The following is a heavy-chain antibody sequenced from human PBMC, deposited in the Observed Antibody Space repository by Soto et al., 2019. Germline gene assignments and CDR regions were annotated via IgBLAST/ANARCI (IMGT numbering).Heavy chain of an antibody. D-gene: IGHD3-16*01. V-gene: IGHV4-61*01. J-gene: IGHJ4*02. Sequence: QVQLQESGPGLVKPSETLSLTCSVSDGSVNTGNYYWCWIRQPPGKGLEWIGHIYYIGTTNYNPSLKSRVTISVDTSKNQFSLKVTSVTAADTAVYFCAREEKQLSRYGGDFDYWGQGILVTVSS. CDR1: DGSVNTGNYY. CDR2: IYYIGTT. CDR3: AREEKQLSRYGGDFDY.